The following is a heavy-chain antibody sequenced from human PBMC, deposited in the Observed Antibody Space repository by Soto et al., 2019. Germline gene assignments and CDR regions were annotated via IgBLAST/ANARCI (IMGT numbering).Heavy chain of an antibody. CDR2: INHSGST. V-gene: IGHV4-34*01. J-gene: IGHJ6*02. D-gene: IGHD3-16*02. CDR1: GGSFSGYY. Sequence: SETLSLTCAVYGGSFSGYYWSWIRQPPGKGLEWIGEINHSGSTNYNPSLKSRVTISVDTPKNQFSLKLSSVTAADTAVYYCARQNYVWGSYRIYYYYGMDLWGQGTTVTVSS. CDR3: ARQNYVWGSYRIYYYYGMDL.